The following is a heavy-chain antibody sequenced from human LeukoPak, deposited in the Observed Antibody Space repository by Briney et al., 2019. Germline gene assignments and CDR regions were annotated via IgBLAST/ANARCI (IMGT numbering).Heavy chain of an antibody. J-gene: IGHJ5*02. Sequence: GGSLRLSCAASGFTFSTYAMSWVRQAPGKGLEWVSYISYSGSTTSYADSVKGRFTISRDNAKNSLYLQMNSLRAEDTAVYYCARAGPPAFDPWGRGTLVTVSS. CDR2: ISYSGSTT. CDR1: GFTFSTYA. CDR3: ARAGPPAFDP. V-gene: IGHV3-48*03.